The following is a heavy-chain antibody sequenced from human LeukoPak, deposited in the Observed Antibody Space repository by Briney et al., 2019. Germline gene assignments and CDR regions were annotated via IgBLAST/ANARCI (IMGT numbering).Heavy chain of an antibody. CDR1: GYTFTGYY. D-gene: IGHD5-24*01. V-gene: IGHV1-2*06. J-gene: IGHJ3*02. CDR2: INLKTGGT. Sequence: ASVKVSCKASGYTFTGYYMNWVRQALGQGLGWMGRINLKTGGTNFAQNFRGGDTKTRDTSIPKDYMGLSRLRSDDTAVYYCARVGDGLNDGFDIWGQGTMVTVSS. CDR3: ARVGDGLNDGFDI.